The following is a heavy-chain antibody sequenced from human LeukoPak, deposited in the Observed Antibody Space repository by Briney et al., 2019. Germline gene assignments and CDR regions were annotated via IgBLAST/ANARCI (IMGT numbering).Heavy chain of an antibody. D-gene: IGHD3-3*01. V-gene: IGHV4-34*01. Sequence: PSETLSLTCAVYGGSFSGYYWSWIRQPPGKGLEWIGEINHSGSTNYNPSLKSRVTISVDTSKNQFSLKLSSVTAADTAVYYCARGPLLVLRFLEWSQNYMDVWGKGTTVTVSS. J-gene: IGHJ6*03. CDR3: ARGPLLVLRFLEWSQNYMDV. CDR1: GGSFSGYY. CDR2: INHSGST.